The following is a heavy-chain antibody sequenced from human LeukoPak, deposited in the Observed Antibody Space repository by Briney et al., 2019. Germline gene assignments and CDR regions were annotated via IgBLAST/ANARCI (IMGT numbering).Heavy chain of an antibody. D-gene: IGHD6-19*01. Sequence: GRSLRLSRAASGFTFSDYYMSWIRQAPGKGLEWVSYISSSGSTIYYADSVKGRFTISRDNAKNSLYLQMNSLRAEDTAVYYCARGSSGWRGNYYYYYMDVWGKGTTVTVSS. CDR2: ISSSGSTI. J-gene: IGHJ6*03. CDR1: GFTFSDYY. CDR3: ARGSSGWRGNYYYYYMDV. V-gene: IGHV3-11*01.